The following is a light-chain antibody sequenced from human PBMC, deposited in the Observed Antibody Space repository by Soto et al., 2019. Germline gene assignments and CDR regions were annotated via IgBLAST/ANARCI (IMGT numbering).Light chain of an antibody. CDR1: QGISNY. V-gene: IGKV1-27*01. Sequence: DIQMTQSPSSLSASVGDRVTITCRASQGISNYLACYQQKPGKVPKLLIYAASTLQSGVPSRFSVSGSGTDFTLTISSLQPEDVATYHCQKYNSAPGTFGQGTKVEIK. CDR3: QKYNSAPGT. J-gene: IGKJ1*01. CDR2: AAS.